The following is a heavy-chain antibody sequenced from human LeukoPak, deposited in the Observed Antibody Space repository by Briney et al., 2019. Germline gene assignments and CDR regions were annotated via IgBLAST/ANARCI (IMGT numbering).Heavy chain of an antibody. V-gene: IGHV3-33*01. D-gene: IGHD6-19*01. Sequence: GRSLRLSCAASGFTFSSYGMHWVRQAPGKGLEWVAVIWYDGSNKYYADSVKGRFTISRDNSKNTLYLQMNSLRAEDTAVHYCARDRYSSGWPDYWGQGTLVTVSS. CDR3: ARDRYSSGWPDY. CDR1: GFTFSSYG. J-gene: IGHJ4*02. CDR2: IWYDGSNK.